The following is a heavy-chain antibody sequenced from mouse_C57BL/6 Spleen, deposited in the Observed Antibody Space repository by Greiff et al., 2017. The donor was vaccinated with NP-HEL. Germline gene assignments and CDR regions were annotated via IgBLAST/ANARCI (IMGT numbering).Heavy chain of an antibody. Sequence: QVQLQQSGAELVRPGTSVKVSCKASGYAFTNYLIEWVKQRPGQGLEWIGVINPGSGGTNYNEKFKGKATLTADKSSSTAYMQLSSLTSEDSAVYFCARPITTVVAPYYYAMDYWGQGTSVTVSS. D-gene: IGHD1-1*01. CDR3: ARPITTVVAPYYYAMDY. CDR1: GYAFTNYL. V-gene: IGHV1-54*01. J-gene: IGHJ4*01. CDR2: INPGSGGT.